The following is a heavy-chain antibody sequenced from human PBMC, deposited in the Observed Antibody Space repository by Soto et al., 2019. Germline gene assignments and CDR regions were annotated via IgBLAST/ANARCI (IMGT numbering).Heavy chain of an antibody. Sequence: SETLSLTCTVSGGSISSSSYYWGWIRQPPGKGLEWIGSIYYSGSTYYNPSLKSRVTISVDTSKNQFSLKLSSVTAADTAVYYCELGIVVVPAAISPYYYYMDVWGKGTTVTVSS. D-gene: IGHD2-2*03. J-gene: IGHJ6*03. V-gene: IGHV4-39*01. CDR3: ELGIVVVPAAISPYYYYMDV. CDR2: IYYSGST. CDR1: GGSISSSSYY.